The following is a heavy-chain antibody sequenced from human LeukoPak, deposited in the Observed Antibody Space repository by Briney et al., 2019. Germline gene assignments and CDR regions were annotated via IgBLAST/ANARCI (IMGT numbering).Heavy chain of an antibody. J-gene: IGHJ5*02. CDR2: ISTSSSYI. Sequence: GGSLRLSFAASGFTFSSYAMSWVRQAPGKGLEWVSSISTSSSYIYYADSARGRFTISRDNAKNSLYLQMNSLRAEDTAVYSCARGADGVSSNSRGWFDPWGQGTLVTVSS. V-gene: IGHV3-21*01. CDR3: ARGADGVSSNSRGWFDP. CDR1: GFTFSSYA. D-gene: IGHD2-15*01.